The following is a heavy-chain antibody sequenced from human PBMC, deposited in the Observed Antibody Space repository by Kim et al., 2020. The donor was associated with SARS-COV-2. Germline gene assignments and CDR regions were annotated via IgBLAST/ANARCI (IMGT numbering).Heavy chain of an antibody. J-gene: IGHJ3*02. D-gene: IGHD3-22*01. CDR1: GYTFTSYG. CDR3: ARDGTYALKSITMIVVAGEAFDI. V-gene: IGHV1-18*01. CDR2: ISAYNGNT. Sequence: ASVKVSCKASGYTFTSYGISWVRQAPGQGLEWMGWISAYNGNTNYAQKLQGRVTMTTDTSTSTAYMELRSLRSDDTAVYYCARDGTYALKSITMIVVAGEAFDIWGQGTMVTVSS.